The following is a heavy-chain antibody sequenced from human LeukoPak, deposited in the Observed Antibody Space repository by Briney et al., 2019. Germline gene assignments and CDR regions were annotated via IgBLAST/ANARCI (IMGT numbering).Heavy chain of an antibody. CDR2: IITDGSTT. CDR1: GFTFSSRW. Sequence: GGSLRLSCVASGFTFSSRWMHWVRQAPGKGLVWVSIIITDGSTTRYADFVEGRFTISRDNARNTLYLEMNSLRVEDTAVYFCARDISRTMDVWGQGTTVTV. CDR3: ARDISRTMDV. J-gene: IGHJ6*02. V-gene: IGHV3-74*01. D-gene: IGHD3-9*01.